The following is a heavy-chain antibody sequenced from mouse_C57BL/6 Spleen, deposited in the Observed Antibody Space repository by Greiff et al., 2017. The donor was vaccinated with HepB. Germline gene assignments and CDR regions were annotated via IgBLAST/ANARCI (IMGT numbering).Heavy chain of an antibody. V-gene: IGHV1-82*01. CDR3: ARGIYYDYEGAMDY. CDR1: GYAFSSSW. CDR2: IYPGDGDT. D-gene: IGHD2-4*01. Sequence: QVQLQQSGPELVKPGASVKISCKASGYAFSSSWMNWVKQRPGKGLEWIGRIYPGDGDTNYNGKFKGKATLTADKSSSTAYMQLSSLTSEDSAVYFCARGIYYDYEGAMDYWGQGTSVTVSS. J-gene: IGHJ4*01.